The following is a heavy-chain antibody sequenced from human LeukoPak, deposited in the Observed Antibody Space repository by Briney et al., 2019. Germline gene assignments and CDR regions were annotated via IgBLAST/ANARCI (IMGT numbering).Heavy chain of an antibody. Sequence: ASVKVSCKASGYTFTGYYMHWVRQAPGQGLEWMGWINPNSGGTNYAQKFQGRVTMTRETSISTAYMELSRLRSDDTAVYYCARDGYYDSSGYYSIFDYWGQGTLVTVSS. V-gene: IGHV1-2*02. CDR3: ARDGYYDSSGYYSIFDY. CDR2: INPNSGGT. CDR1: GYTFTGYY. J-gene: IGHJ4*02. D-gene: IGHD3-22*01.